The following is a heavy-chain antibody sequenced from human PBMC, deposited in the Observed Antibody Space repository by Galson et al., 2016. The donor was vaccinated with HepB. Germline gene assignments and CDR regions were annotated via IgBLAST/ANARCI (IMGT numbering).Heavy chain of an antibody. V-gene: IGHV1-69*13. Sequence: SVKVSCKASGGTFSSYTISWVRQAPGQGLEWMGGIIPIFGTANYAQKFQGRVTITADESTSTAYMELSSLRSEDTAVYYCARGAYYYDSSGHNRPLEYYYYYGMDVWGQGTTVTVSS. J-gene: IGHJ6*02. CDR1: GGTFSSYT. CDR3: ARGAYYYDSSGHNRPLEYYYYYGMDV. CDR2: IIPIFGTA. D-gene: IGHD3-22*01.